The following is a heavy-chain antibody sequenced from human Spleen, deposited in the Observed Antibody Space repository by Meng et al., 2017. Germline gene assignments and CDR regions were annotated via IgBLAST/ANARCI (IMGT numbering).Heavy chain of an antibody. CDR2: VFYTGTT. CDR1: GGSMNTGDYY. Sequence: QVQLQESGPGQLKPSQTLSLTCSVSGGSMNTGDYYWNWFRQPPGKGLEWIGYVFYTGTTDYNPSLRSRLFISIDTSKTQFSLKLTSVTAADTAVYHCLRGSGGSVWGQGTLVTVSS. D-gene: IGHD3-10*01. V-gene: IGHV4-30-4*01. CDR3: LRGSGGSV. J-gene: IGHJ1*01.